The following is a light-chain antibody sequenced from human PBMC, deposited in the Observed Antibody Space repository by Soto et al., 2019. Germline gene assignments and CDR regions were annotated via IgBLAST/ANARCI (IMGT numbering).Light chain of an antibody. CDR3: QQRGNWPVT. J-gene: IGKJ1*01. CDR2: DAS. V-gene: IGKV3-11*01. Sequence: EIVLTQSPATLSLSPGERATLSCRASQSVSSYFAWYQQKPGQAPRLLIYDASNRATDIPARFSGSGSGTAFTLTISSLEPDDFAVYYCQQRGNWPVTFGQGTRVDIK. CDR1: QSVSSY.